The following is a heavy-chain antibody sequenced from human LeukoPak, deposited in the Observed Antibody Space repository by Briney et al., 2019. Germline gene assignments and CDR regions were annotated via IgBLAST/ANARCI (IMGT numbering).Heavy chain of an antibody. CDR1: GFTFTSYG. J-gene: IGHJ4*02. CDR2: ISAYNGNT. D-gene: IGHD6-19*01. V-gene: IGHV1-18*01. Sequence: ASVKVSCKASGFTFTSYGFSWVRQAPGRGLEWMGWISAYNGNTDYAQKLQGRVTMTTDTSTSTAYMELRSLRSDDTAVYYCARKGGGWPDYDYWGQGSLVTVSS. CDR3: ARKGGGWPDYDY.